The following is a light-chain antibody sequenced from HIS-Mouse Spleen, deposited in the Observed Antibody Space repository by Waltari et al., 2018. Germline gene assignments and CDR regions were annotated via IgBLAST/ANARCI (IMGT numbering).Light chain of an antibody. V-gene: IGLV3-10*01. CDR3: YSTDSSGNHRV. Sequence: SYELTQQHSVSVSRGQTARPTCSGETLPKTYAYWYQQKSGQAPVLVIYDDSKRPSGIPERFSGSSSGTMATLTISGAQVEDEADYYCYSTDSSGNHRVFGGGTKLTVL. CDR1: TLPKTY. J-gene: IGLJ2*01. CDR2: DDS.